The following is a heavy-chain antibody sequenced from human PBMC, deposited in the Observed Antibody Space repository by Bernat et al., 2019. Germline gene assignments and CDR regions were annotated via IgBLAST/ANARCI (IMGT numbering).Heavy chain of an antibody. CDR1: GFTFSTYW. CDR3: ARSGYYDSSGSATSYVFDI. Sequence: EVQLVESGGGLVQPGGSLRLSCAASGFTFSTYWMHWVRQAPGKGLVWVLRINSDGSSTTYADSVKGRFTISRDNAKNTLYLQMNSLRAEDTAVYSCARSGYYDSSGSATSYVFDIWGQGTMVTVSS. D-gene: IGHD3-22*01. CDR2: INSDGSST. V-gene: IGHV3-74*01. J-gene: IGHJ3*02.